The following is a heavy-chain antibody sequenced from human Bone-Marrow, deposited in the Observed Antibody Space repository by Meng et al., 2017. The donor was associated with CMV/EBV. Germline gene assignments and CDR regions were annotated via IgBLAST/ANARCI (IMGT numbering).Heavy chain of an antibody. J-gene: IGHJ5*02. D-gene: IGHD3-16*01. CDR2: IYSGGTI. Sequence: GESLKISCAASGFTVSSNYMSWVRQAPGKGLEWVSVIYSGGTIYYADSVKGRFTISRDNAKNSLYLQMNSLRAEDTAVYYCARDWARVDPWGQGTLVTVSS. V-gene: IGHV3-66*01. CDR3: ARDWARVDP. CDR1: GFTVSSNY.